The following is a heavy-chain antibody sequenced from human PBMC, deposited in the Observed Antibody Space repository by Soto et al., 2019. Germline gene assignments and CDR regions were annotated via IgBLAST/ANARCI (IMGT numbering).Heavy chain of an antibody. V-gene: IGHV1-2*02. CDR1: GYTFTGYY. CDR3: AGTRDYYDSSGYDY. J-gene: IGHJ4*02. Sequence: ASVKVSCKASGYTFTGYYMHWVREAPGQGLEWMGWINPNSGGTNYAQKFQGRVTMTRDTSISTAYMELSRLRSDDTAVYYCAGTRDYYDSSGYDYWGQGTLVTVSS. CDR2: INPNSGGT. D-gene: IGHD3-22*01.